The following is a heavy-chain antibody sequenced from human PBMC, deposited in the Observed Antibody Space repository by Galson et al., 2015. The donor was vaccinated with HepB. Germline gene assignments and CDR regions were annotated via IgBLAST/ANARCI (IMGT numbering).Heavy chain of an antibody. V-gene: IGHV4-61*02. Sequence: TLSLTCTVSGGSISSGSYYWSWIRQPAGKGLEWIGRIYTSGSTNYNPSLKSRVTMSVDTSKNQFSLKLSSVTAADTAVYYCARVRTQEERYFDWFEMRPHYYMDVWGKGTTVTVSS. CDR3: ARVRTQEERYFDWFEMRPHYYMDV. CDR2: IYTSGST. J-gene: IGHJ6*03. D-gene: IGHD3-9*01. CDR1: GGSISSGSYY.